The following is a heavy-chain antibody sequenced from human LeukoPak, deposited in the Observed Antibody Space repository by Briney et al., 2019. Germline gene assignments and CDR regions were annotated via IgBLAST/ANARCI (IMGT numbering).Heavy chain of an antibody. Sequence: ASVKVSCKASGYTFTGYYMHWVRQAPGQGLEWMGGIIPIFGTANYAQKFQGRVTITADESTSTAYMELSSLRSEDTAVYYCASPNPSMVRGVDYYYYMDVWGKGTTVTISS. V-gene: IGHV1-69*13. CDR3: ASPNPSMVRGVDYYYYMDV. CDR1: GYTFTGYY. CDR2: IIPIFGTA. J-gene: IGHJ6*03. D-gene: IGHD3-10*01.